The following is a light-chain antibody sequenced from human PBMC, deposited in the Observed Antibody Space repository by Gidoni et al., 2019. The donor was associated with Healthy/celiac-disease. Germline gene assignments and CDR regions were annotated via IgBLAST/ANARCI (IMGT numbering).Light chain of an antibody. Sequence: EIVLTQSPRTLSLSPRERATHSCRASQSVRSSYLSWYQQKPGQAPRLLIYGASSRATGITDRFSGSGSGTDFTLTISRLEPEDFAVYYCQQYGSSFTFGPGTKVDIK. V-gene: IGKV3-20*01. CDR3: QQYGSSFT. CDR2: GAS. CDR1: QSVRSSY. J-gene: IGKJ3*01.